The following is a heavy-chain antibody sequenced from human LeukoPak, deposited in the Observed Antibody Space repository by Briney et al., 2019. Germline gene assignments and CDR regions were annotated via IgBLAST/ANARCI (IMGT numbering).Heavy chain of an antibody. D-gene: IGHD6-13*01. Sequence: GSLRLSCAASGFTFSSYGIHWVRQAPGKGLEWVAVVSSDGSIKYYADSGKGRFTISRDTSKNTVYLQMNSLGTEDTAFYYCARGYSSSWLGYFDYWGQGTLVTVSS. CDR3: ARGYSSSWLGYFDY. CDR2: VSSDGSIK. V-gene: IGHV3-30*03. J-gene: IGHJ4*02. CDR1: GFTFSSYG.